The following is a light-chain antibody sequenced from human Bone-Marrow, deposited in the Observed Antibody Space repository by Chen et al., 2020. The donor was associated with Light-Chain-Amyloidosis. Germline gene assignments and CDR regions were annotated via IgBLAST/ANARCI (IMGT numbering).Light chain of an antibody. V-gene: IGKV1-5*03. CDR2: QAS. CDR1: QNIYNY. CDR3: QQYSKYPRT. J-gene: IGKJ1*01. Sequence: DIQMTQSPSTLSASVGDRVIITCRASQNIYNYLAWYQQKPGKAPNILTFQASSLESGVPSRFSRGGSHTEFTLPISSLQPDDIATYYCQQYSKYPRTFGQGTQVEI.